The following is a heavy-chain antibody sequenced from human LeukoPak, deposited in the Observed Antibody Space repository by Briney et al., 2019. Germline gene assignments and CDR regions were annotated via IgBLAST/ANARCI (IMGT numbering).Heavy chain of an antibody. CDR1: GGSMISSSYY. CDR2: IFYGGSA. Sequence: SETLSLTCTVSGGSMISSSYYWGWIRQPPGKGLEWIGHIFYGGSAYYTPSLMGRVTISVDASSNQFSLELTSLTAADTAAYYCARGGYYTLEYYYYMEIWGKGTTVTVSS. V-gene: IGHV4-39*07. D-gene: IGHD3-3*01. CDR3: ARGGYYTLEYYYYMEI. J-gene: IGHJ6*03.